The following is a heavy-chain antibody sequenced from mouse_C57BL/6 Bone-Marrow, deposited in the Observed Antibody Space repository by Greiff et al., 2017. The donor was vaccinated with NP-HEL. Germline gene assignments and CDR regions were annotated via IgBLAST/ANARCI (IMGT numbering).Heavy chain of an antibody. V-gene: IGHV14-1*01. Sequence: EVQLQQSGAELVRPGASVKLSCTASGFNFKDYYMHWVKQRPEQGLEWIGRIDPEDGDTEYAPKFKGKATMTADTSSNTAYMQLSSLTSEDTAVYYCNTYYYGSTGFAYWGQGTLVTVSA. J-gene: IGHJ3*01. CDR1: GFNFKDYY. CDR2: IDPEDGDT. D-gene: IGHD1-1*01. CDR3: NTYYYGSTGFAY.